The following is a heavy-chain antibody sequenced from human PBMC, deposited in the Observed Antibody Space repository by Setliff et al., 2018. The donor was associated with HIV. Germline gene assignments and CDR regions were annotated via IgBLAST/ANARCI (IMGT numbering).Heavy chain of an antibody. CDR3: ARWHSYYDFWSGYYRYYMDV. V-gene: IGHV1-24*01. Sequence: ASVKVSCKVSGYTLTELSRHWVRQAPGKGLEWMGGLDPKDGKTMYAQKFQGRVTMTEDTSTDTAHMELRSLRSEDTAVYYCARWHSYYDFWSGYYRYYMDVWGKGTTVTVS. CDR1: GYTLTELS. CDR2: LDPKDGKT. D-gene: IGHD3-3*01. J-gene: IGHJ6*03.